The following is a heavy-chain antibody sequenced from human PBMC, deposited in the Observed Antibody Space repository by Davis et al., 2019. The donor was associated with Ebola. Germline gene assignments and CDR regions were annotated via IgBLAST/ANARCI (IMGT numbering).Heavy chain of an antibody. CDR3: AKVVATADYYFDY. CDR2: IKQDGSEK. V-gene: IGHV3-7*01. D-gene: IGHD2-2*01. Sequence: GESLKISCAASGFTFSSYWMSWVRQAPGKGLEWVANIKQDGSEKYYVDSVKGRFTISRDNAKNSLYLQMNSLRAEDTAVYYCAKVVATADYYFDYWGQGTLVTVSS. J-gene: IGHJ4*02. CDR1: GFTFSSYW.